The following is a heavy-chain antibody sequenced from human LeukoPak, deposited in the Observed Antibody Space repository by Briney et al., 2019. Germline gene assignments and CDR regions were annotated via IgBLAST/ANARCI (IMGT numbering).Heavy chain of an antibody. J-gene: IGHJ6*03. D-gene: IGHD5-18*01. Sequence: SVKVSCKASGGTFSSYAISWVRQAPGQGLEWMGRIIPIFGTANYAQKFQGRVTITTDESTSTAYMELSSLRSEDTAVYYCARGLSGYSYGDMGYYYYMDVWGKGTTVTVSS. CDR3: ARGLSGYSYGDMGYYYYMDV. CDR1: GGTFSSYA. V-gene: IGHV1-69*05. CDR2: IIPIFGTA.